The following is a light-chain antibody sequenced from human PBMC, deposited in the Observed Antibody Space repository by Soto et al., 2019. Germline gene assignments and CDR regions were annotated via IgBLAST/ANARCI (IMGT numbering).Light chain of an antibody. CDR2: GAS. V-gene: IGKV3-15*01. CDR3: QQDNNWPLT. CDR1: QNVIRN. Sequence: EIGMPQSPATLSVSPGERVTLSCRASQNVIRNLAWYQQKPGQAPRLLIYGASTRATGVPARFSGSGSGTEFTLTISSLQSEDFAVYYCQQDNNWPLTFGGGTKVEIK. J-gene: IGKJ4*01.